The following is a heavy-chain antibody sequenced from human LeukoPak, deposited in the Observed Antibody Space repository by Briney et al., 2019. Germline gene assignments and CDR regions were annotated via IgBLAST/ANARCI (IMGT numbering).Heavy chain of an antibody. Sequence: GGSLRLSCAASGFTFSSYSMNWVRQAPGKGLAWVAAISSTSDYIYHADSVKGRFTISRDNADNTLYLDMNNLRAEDTAIYYCARTLGGYDSSGIDYWGQGTLVTVSS. CDR1: GFTFSSYS. CDR2: ISSTSDYI. J-gene: IGHJ4*01. D-gene: IGHD3-10*01. V-gene: IGHV3-21*01. CDR3: ARTLGGYDSSGIDY.